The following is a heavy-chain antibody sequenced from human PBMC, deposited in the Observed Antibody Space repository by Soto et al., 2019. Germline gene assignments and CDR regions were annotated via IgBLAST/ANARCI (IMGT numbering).Heavy chain of an antibody. CDR3: GKDRSISGTYEAIDY. V-gene: IGHV3-9*01. CDR1: GFSFDDFA. CDR2: IYWNSGNI. Sequence: EVQLVESGGGLVQPGRSLRLSCAVSGFSFDDFAMHWVRQVPGKGLEWVSGIYWNSGNIAYADSVKGRFTISRDNAKKSLYLYMNSLRPEDTALYYCGKDRSISGTYEAIDYWGQGTLVTVSS. J-gene: IGHJ4*02. D-gene: IGHD1-26*01.